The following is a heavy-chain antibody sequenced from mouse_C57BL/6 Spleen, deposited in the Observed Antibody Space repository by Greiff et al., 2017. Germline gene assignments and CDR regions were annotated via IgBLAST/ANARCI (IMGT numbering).Heavy chain of an antibody. CDR2: ISSGGSYT. V-gene: IGHV5-6*01. CDR1: GFTFSSYG. CDR3: ARIQLRLQWFAY. Sequence: EVNVVESGGDLVKPGGSLKLSCAASGFTFSSYGMSWVRQTPDKRLEWVATISSGGSYTYYPDSVKGRFTISRDNAKNTLYLQMSSLKSEDTAMYYCARIQLRLQWFAYWGQGTLVTVSA. D-gene: IGHD3-2*02. J-gene: IGHJ3*01.